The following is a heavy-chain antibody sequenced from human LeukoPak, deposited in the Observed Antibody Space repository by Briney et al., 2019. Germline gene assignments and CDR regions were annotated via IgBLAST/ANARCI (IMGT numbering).Heavy chain of an antibody. V-gene: IGHV6-1*01. CDR1: GDXVSSSSAA. Sequence: SQTLSLTCAISGDXVSSSSAAWKWIRQSPSRGLEWLGSTYYRSKWYNDYAVAVKSRITINPDTSKNQFSLQLNSVTPEDTALYYCARGRVGASLWFDPWGQGTLVTVSS. CDR3: ARGRVGASLWFDP. J-gene: IGHJ5*02. D-gene: IGHD1-26*01. CDR2: TYYRSKWYN.